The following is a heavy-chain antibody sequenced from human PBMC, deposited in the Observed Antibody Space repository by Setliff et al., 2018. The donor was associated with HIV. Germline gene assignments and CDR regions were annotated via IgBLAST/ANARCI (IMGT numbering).Heavy chain of an antibody. J-gene: IGHJ6*03. Sequence: LTCAVYGGSFSGYHWNWIRQPPGKGLEWIGEINHSGRTNYNPSLKSRVTISVDTSKNQFSLKLRSVTAADTAMYYCARVSITYWYSIPTFYYYYMDVWGKGTKVTVSS. CDR2: INHSGRT. D-gene: IGHD2-15*01. CDR3: ARVSITYWYSIPTFYYYYMDV. CDR1: GGSFSGYH. V-gene: IGHV4-34*01.